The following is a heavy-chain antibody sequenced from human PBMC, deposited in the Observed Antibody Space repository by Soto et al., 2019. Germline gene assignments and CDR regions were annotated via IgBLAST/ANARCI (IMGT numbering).Heavy chain of an antibody. D-gene: IGHD3-9*01. CDR2: IQPSGTT. CDR3: PRDHDILDSPARPPHFYYAMDV. J-gene: IGHJ6*02. Sequence: SETRSRTCTLSPGSLSSSSYSWSWIRQPPGKGLERIGHIQPSGTTKFSPSLESQVTMSADSSKNLLPPRLKSATAADTAVYYCPRDHDILDSPARPPHFYYAMDVWGQGTKDTASS. V-gene: IGHV4-61*01. CDR1: PGSLSSSSYS.